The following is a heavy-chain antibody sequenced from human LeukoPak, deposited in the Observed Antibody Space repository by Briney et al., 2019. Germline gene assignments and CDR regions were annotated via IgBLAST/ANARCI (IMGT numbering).Heavy chain of an antibody. V-gene: IGHV1-8*03. J-gene: IGHJ4*02. D-gene: IGHD3-22*01. CDR2: MNPNSGNT. CDR3: ARGSEPHYYDSSTLDF. Sequence: ASVKVSCKVSGYTLTELSMHWVRQATGQGLEWMGWMNPNSGNTGYAQKFQGRVTITRHTSISTAYMELSSLRSEDTAVYYCARGSEPHYYDSSTLDFWGQGTLVTVSS. CDR1: GYTLTELS.